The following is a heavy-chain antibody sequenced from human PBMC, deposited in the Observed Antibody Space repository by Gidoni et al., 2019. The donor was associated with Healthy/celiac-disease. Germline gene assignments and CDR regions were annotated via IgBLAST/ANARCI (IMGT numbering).Heavy chain of an antibody. J-gene: IGHJ4*02. V-gene: IGHV3-30*02. CDR1: GFTFSSYG. CDR2: IRYDGSNK. D-gene: IGHD6-6*01. Sequence: QVQLVESGGGVVQPGGSLRLSCAASGFTFSSYGMHWVRQAPGKGLEWVAFIRYDGSNKYYADSVKGRFTISRDNSKNTLYLQMNSLRAEDTAVYYCAKGGIQGQLAPFDYWGQGTLVTVSS. CDR3: AKGGIQGQLAPFDY.